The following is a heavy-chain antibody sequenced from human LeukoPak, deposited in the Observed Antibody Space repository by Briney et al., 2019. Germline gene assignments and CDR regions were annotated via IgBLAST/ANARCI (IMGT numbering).Heavy chain of an antibody. D-gene: IGHD3-22*01. Sequence: GESLKISCKVSGYSFTNYWISWVRQMPGKGLEWMGIIYPADSDTRYRPSFQGQVTMSADESISTAYLQWSSLKASDTAIYYCARVGYYYVSGGFYAQPFDFWGQGTLVTVSS. CDR1: GYSFTNYW. CDR3: ARVGYYYVSGGFYAQPFDF. J-gene: IGHJ4*02. CDR2: IYPADSDT. V-gene: IGHV5-51*01.